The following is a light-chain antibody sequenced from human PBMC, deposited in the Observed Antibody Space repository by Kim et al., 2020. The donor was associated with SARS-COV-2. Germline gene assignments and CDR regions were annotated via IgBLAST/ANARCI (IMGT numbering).Light chain of an antibody. CDR2: GAS. V-gene: IGKV3-20*01. J-gene: IGKJ1*01. Sequence: EIVLTQSPGTLALSPGERATLSCRASQSVSSSYLAWYQQKPGQAPRLLIYGASSRATGIPDRFSGSGSGTDFTLTISRLEPEDFAVYYCQQYCSSRWAFGQGTKVDIK. CDR1: QSVSSSY. CDR3: QQYCSSRWA.